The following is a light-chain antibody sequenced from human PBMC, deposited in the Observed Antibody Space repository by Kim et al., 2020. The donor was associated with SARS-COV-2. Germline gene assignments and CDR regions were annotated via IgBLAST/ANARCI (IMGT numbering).Light chain of an antibody. CDR2: WAS. J-gene: IGKJ4*01. V-gene: IGKV4-1*01. CDR3: QQSYTTPLT. CDR1: QSVLSSSNNRNY. Sequence: DIVMTQSPDSLAVSLGERATTKCKSSQSVLSSSNNRNYLAWYHQKPGQPPRLLIYWASTRESGVPDRFSGSGSGTDFTLTISSLQAEDVAVYYCQQSYTTPLTFGGGTKVDIK.